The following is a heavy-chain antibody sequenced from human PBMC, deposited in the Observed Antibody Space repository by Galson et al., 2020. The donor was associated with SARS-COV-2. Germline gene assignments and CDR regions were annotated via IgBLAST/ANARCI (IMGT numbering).Heavy chain of an antibody. CDR2: ISGHGGNK. CDR3: AKDGDAMVRGVENWFDS. V-gene: IGHV3-23*01. D-gene: IGHD3-10*01. Sequence: QAGGSLRLSCAASGFTFSRYAMHWVRQAPGMGLEWVSGISGHGGNKYYTDSVKGRFTISRDNSKNTLYLQMNGLRAEDTAVYYCAKDGDAMVRGVENWFDSWGQGTLVTVSS. CDR1: GFTFSRYA. J-gene: IGHJ5*01.